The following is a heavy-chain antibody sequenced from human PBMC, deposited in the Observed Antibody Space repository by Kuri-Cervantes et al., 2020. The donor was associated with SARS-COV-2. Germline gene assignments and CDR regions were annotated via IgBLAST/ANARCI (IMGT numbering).Heavy chain of an antibody. J-gene: IGHJ6*02. Sequence: SETLSLTCTVSGGSISSYYWSWIRQPPGKGLEWIGYIYYSGSTNYNPSLKSRVTISVDTSKNQFSLKLSSVTAADTAVYYCARHALSSSVRGGGEYYYYYSMDVWGQGTTVTVSS. V-gene: IGHV4-59*08. CDR1: GGSISSYY. D-gene: IGHD3-10*01. CDR3: ARHALSSSVRGGGEYYYYYSMDV. CDR2: IYYSGST.